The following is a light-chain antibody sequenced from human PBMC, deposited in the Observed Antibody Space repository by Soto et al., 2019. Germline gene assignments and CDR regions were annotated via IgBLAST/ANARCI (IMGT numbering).Light chain of an antibody. Sequence: VFPQSPGTLTLSPGRRATLSCRASTSVDNYIAWYQQTPGQAPRLLIYGAFNRATGIPARFSGSGSGTDFTLTINSLEPEDFAVYYCQQRNIWPPVTFGQGTRLEIK. CDR1: TSVDNY. J-gene: IGKJ5*01. CDR3: QQRNIWPPVT. V-gene: IGKV3-11*01. CDR2: GAF.